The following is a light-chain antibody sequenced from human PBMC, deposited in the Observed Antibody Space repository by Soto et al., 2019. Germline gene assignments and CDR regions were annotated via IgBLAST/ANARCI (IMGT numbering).Light chain of an antibody. V-gene: IGKV3-11*01. CDR1: QSISSH. Sequence: DIVLTQSPATLSLSPGERATLSCRASQSISSHLAWYQQKPGQSPRLLIYGASTRATGIPARFSGSGSWTDFTLTIDTLEPDDFAVYYCQQRSDWPIAFGQGTRLEIK. CDR3: QQRSDWPIA. J-gene: IGKJ5*01. CDR2: GAS.